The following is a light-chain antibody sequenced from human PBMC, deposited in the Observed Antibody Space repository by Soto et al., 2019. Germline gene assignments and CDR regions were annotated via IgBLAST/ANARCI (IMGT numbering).Light chain of an antibody. CDR1: QDISNY. CDR3: QKYDNLFT. J-gene: IGKJ3*01. V-gene: IGKV1-33*01. Sequence: DIQMTQSPSSLSASVGDRVTITCQASQDISNYLNWYQQKPGKAPKLLIYDASNLETGVPSRFSGSGSGTDFTFTISSLQPEDFAKFYCQKYDNLFTFRPWTKVDIK. CDR2: DAS.